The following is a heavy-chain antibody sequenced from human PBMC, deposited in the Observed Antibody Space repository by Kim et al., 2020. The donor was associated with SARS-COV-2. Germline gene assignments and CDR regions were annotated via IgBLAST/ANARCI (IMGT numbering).Heavy chain of an antibody. V-gene: IGHV1-8*01. J-gene: IGHJ6*02. CDR3: ASGGDYYYYGMDV. Sequence: YAQKFQGRVTMTRTTSISTAYMELSSLRSEDTAVYYCASGGDYYYYGMDVWGQGTTVPVSS. D-gene: IGHD3-10*01.